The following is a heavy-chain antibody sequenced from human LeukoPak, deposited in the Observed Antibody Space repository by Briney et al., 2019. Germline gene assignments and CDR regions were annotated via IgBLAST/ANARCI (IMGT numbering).Heavy chain of an antibody. CDR3: ARQFDYVGY. D-gene: IGHD4-17*01. Sequence: SETLSLTCTVSGGSISSSSYYWGWIRQPPGKGLEWIGSIYYSGSTYYNPSLKSRVTISVDTSKNQFSLKLSSVTAADTAVYYCARQFDYVGYWGQGTLVTVPS. V-gene: IGHV4-39*01. J-gene: IGHJ4*02. CDR2: IYYSGST. CDR1: GGSISSSSYY.